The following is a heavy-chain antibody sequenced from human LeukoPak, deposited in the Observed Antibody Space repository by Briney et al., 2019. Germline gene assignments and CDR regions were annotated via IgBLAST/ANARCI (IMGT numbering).Heavy chain of an antibody. Sequence: GGSLRLSCAASGFTFDDYAMHWVRQAPGKGLEWVSGISWNSGSIGYADSVKGRFTISRDNAKNSLYLQMNSLRAEDTAVCYCARGPIAVAWFDPWGQGTLVTVSS. CDR2: ISWNSGSI. D-gene: IGHD6-19*01. V-gene: IGHV3-9*01. CDR1: GFTFDDYA. CDR3: ARGPIAVAWFDP. J-gene: IGHJ5*02.